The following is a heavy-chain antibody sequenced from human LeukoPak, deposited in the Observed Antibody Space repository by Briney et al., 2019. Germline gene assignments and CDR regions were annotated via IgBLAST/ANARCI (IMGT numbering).Heavy chain of an antibody. V-gene: IGHV3-7*04. Sequence: PGGSLRLSCEASGFTFSNYWMSWVRHAPGKGLEWVANINQDGSEKYFVDSAKGRFTISRDNAKNSLYLQMNSLRAEDTAVYYCARAYYYDSRNYYNPTSSFDYWGQGTLVTVAS. CDR3: ARAYYYDSRNYYNPTSSFDY. CDR1: GFTFSNYW. D-gene: IGHD3-10*01. CDR2: INQDGSEK. J-gene: IGHJ4*02.